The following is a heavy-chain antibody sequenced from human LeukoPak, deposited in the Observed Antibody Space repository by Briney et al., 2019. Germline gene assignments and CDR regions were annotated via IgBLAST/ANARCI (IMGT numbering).Heavy chain of an antibody. D-gene: IGHD3-22*01. J-gene: IGHJ4*02. CDR2: ISGSGGST. CDR3: AKDFGPYYYDSSGYPN. CDR1: GFTFSSYA. V-gene: IGHV3-23*01. Sequence: GGSLRLSCAASGFTFSSYAMSWVRQAPGKGLEWVSAISGSGGSTYYADSVEGRFTISRDNSKNTLYLQMNSLRAEDTAVYYCAKDFGPYYYDSSGYPNWGQGTLVTVSS.